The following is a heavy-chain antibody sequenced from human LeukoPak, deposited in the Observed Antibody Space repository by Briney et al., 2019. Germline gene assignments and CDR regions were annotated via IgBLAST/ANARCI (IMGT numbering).Heavy chain of an antibody. CDR3: ARGGSPYYNYYYHLDV. V-gene: IGHV1-2*02. CDR2: INPNSGGT. CDR1: GYTFTGYN. Sequence: ASVKVSCKASGYTFTGYNIHWVRQAPGQGLEWMGWINPNSGGTNYAQKFQGRVTMTRDTSISTAYMELSRLRSDDTAVYYCARGGSPYYNYYYHLDVWGKGTTVAVSS. J-gene: IGHJ6*03.